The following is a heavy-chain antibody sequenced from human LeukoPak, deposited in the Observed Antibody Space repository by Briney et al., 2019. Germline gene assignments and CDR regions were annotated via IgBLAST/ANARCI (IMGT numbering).Heavy chain of an antibody. D-gene: IGHD3-10*01. CDR3: ARDSAYGSGSHPLDY. CDR1: GGSISSGDYY. Sequence: SETLSLTCTVSGGSISSGDYYWSWIRQPPGKGLEWIGYIYYSGSTYYNPSLKSRVTISVDTSKNQFSLKLSSVTAADTAVYYCARDSAYGSGSHPLDYWGQGTLVTVSS. V-gene: IGHV4-30-4*01. CDR2: IYYSGST. J-gene: IGHJ4*02.